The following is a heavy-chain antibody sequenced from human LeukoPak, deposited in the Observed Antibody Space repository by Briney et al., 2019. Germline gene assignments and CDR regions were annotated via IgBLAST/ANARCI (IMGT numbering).Heavy chain of an antibody. CDR1: GYTFTSYD. V-gene: IGHV1-8*01. J-gene: IGHJ4*02. CDR2: MNPNSGNT. D-gene: IGHD6-13*01. CDR3: ARGDSSSWYYFDY. Sequence: ASVKVSCKASGYTFTSYDINWVRQATGQGLEWMGWMNPNSGNTGYAQKFQGRVTMTRDTSTSTVYMELSSLRSEDTAVYYCARGDSSSWYYFDYWGQGTLVTVSS.